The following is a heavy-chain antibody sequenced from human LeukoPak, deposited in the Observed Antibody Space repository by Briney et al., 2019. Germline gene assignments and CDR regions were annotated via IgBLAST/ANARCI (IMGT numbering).Heavy chain of an antibody. CDR2: IYYSGST. D-gene: IGHD6-19*01. CDR3: VRHLSAGRPAFDI. V-gene: IGHV4-59*08. J-gene: IGHJ3*02. Sequence: SETLSLTCTVSGGSINSYYWSGIRQPPGKGLEWIGYIYYSGSTNYNPSLKSRLTISVDTSNNKFSLKLTSLTAADTAVYYCVRHLSAGRPAFDIWGQGTMVTVSS. CDR1: GGSINSYY.